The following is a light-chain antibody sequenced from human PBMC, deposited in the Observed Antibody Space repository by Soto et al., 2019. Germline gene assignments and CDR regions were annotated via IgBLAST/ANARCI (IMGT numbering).Light chain of an antibody. Sequence: DIEMTQSPSSLSASVGDRVTITCRASQGISHYLAWYQQRPGKVPKLLIYAASTLQSGVPSRFSGSGSGTDFTLTISSLQPEDVATYYCQKYDSAPLTFGQGTEVEIK. CDR1: QGISHY. J-gene: IGKJ1*01. CDR2: AAS. CDR3: QKYDSAPLT. V-gene: IGKV1-27*01.